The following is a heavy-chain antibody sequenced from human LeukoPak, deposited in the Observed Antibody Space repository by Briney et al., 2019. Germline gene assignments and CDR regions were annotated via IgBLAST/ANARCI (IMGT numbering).Heavy chain of an antibody. CDR2: ISSSSITI. J-gene: IGHJ6*02. CDR1: GFTFSSYN. CDR3: ARRLLGPMDV. D-gene: IGHD2/OR15-2a*01. Sequence: PGGSLRLSCAASGFTFSSYNMNWVRHAPGKGLEGVSYISSSSITIHYEDSVKGCFTISRDNAKHSLYLQRNSLRDEDTAVYYCARRLLGPMDVWGQGTTVTVSS. V-gene: IGHV3-48*02.